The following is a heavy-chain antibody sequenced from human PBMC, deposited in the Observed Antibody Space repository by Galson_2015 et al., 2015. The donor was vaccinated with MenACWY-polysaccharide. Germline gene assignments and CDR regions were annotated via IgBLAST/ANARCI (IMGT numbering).Heavy chain of an antibody. CDR2: IKQDGSEK. CDR3: ARILYY. V-gene: IGHV3-7*01. CDR1: GFTISNYW. Sequence: LRLSCAVSGFTISNYWLYWVRQAPGKGLEWVANIKQDGSEKNYVGSVKGRFTISRDNAKNTLYLQMNSLRVEDTAVYYCARILYYWGQGTLVTVSP. J-gene: IGHJ4*02.